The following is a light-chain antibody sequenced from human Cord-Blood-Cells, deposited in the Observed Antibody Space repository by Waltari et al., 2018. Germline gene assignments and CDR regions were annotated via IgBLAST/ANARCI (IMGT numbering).Light chain of an antibody. CDR1: SGHRSYA. Sequence: QLVLTQSPSASASLGASVKPNCPMSSGHRSYALAWHQQQPEKGPRYLMKLNSDGSHSKGDGIPDRFSGSSSGAERYLTISSLQSEDEADYYCQTWGTGIVVFGGGTKLTVL. CDR2: LNSDGSH. J-gene: IGLJ2*01. V-gene: IGLV4-69*01. CDR3: QTWGTGIVV.